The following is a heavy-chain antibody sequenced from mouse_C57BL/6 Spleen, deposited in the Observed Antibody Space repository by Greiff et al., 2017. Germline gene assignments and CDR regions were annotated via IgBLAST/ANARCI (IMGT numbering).Heavy chain of an antibody. CDR1: GYTFTSYW. J-gene: IGHJ2*01. D-gene: IGHD2-10*01. CDR3: ARSAAYYRTHFDY. CDR2: IDPNSGGT. V-gene: IGHV1-72*01. Sequence: QVQLQQPGAELVKPGASVKLSCKASGYTFTSYWMHWVKQWPGRGLEWIGRIDPNSGGTKYNEKFKSKATLTVDKPSSTAYMQLISLTSEDSAVYYCARSAAYYRTHFDYWGQGTTLTVSS.